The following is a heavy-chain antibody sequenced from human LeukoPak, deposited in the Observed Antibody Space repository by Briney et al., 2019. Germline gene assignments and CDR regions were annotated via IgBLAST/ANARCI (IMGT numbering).Heavy chain of an antibody. D-gene: IGHD3-9*01. CDR3: AREDYHILTGYPRLDP. J-gene: IGHJ5*02. Sequence: SQTLTLTCTVSGGSISSGSYYWSWIPQPAGKGLEWIGRIYTSGSTNYNPSLKSRVTISVDTSKNQFSLKLSSVTAADTAVYYCAREDYHILTGYPRLDPWGQGTLVTVSS. V-gene: IGHV4-61*02. CDR2: IYTSGST. CDR1: GGSISSGSYY.